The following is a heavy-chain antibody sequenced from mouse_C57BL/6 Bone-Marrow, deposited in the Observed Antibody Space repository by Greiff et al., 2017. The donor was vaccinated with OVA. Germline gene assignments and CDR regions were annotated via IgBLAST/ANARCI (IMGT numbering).Heavy chain of an antibody. Sequence: LVESGPELVKPGASVKISCKASGYAFSSSWMNWVKQRPGKGLEWIGWIYPGGGDTNYNGKFKGKATLTADKSSSTAYMQLSSLAAGDSAVYFWATYGSSLCYFDDWGKGTTLTVSS. V-gene: IGHV1-82*01. D-gene: IGHD1-1*01. CDR2: IYPGGGDT. J-gene: IGHJ2*01. CDR3: ATYGSSLCYFDD. CDR1: GYAFSSSW.